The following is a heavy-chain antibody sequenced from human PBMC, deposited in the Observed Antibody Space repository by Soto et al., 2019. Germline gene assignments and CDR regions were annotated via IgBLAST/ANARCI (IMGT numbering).Heavy chain of an antibody. V-gene: IGHV4-31*03. D-gene: IGHD3-16*02. J-gene: IGHJ4*02. Sequence: SETLSLTCTVSGGSISSGGYYWSWIRQHPGKGLEWIGYIYYSGSTYYNPSLKSRVTISVDTSKNQFSLKLSSVTAADTAVYYCASAPGLYVWGSYRSEVYFDYWGQGTLVTVSS. CDR2: IYYSGST. CDR3: ASAPGLYVWGSYRSEVYFDY. CDR1: GGSISSGGYY.